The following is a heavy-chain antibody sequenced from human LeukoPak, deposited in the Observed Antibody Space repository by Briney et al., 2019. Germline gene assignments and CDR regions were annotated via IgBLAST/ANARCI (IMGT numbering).Heavy chain of an antibody. CDR3: ATYTPLCSGGSCDAFDI. V-gene: IGHV3-66*01. CDR2: IYSGGST. Sequence: PGGSLRLSCAASGFTVSSNYMSWVRQAPGKGLEWVSVIYSGGSTYYADSVKGRFTISRDNSKNTLYLQMNSLRAEDTAVYYCATYTPLCSGGSCDAFDIWGQGTMVTVSS. J-gene: IGHJ3*02. D-gene: IGHD2-15*01. CDR1: GFTVSSNY.